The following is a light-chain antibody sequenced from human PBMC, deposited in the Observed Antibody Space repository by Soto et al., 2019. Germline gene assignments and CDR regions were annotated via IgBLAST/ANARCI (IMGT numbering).Light chain of an antibody. CDR2: NNN. J-gene: IGLJ1*01. Sequence: QSVLTQPPSASGSPGQRVTISCSGSSSDIGSNTVNWYQQLPGTAPKLLIYNNNQRPSGVPDRFSGSTSGTSASLAISGLQCEDEDDDDCAAWDDGVNSLFVFGTGTKVTVL. V-gene: IGLV1-44*01. CDR1: SSDIGSNT. CDR3: AAWDDGVNSLFV.